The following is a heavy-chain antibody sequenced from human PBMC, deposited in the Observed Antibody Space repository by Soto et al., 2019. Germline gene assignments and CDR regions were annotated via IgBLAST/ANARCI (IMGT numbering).Heavy chain of an antibody. J-gene: IGHJ4*02. V-gene: IGHV3-72*01. Sequence: GGFLRLSCAASGLTFSDRYMDWVRQAPGKGLEWVGRIRKKTNSYTTEYAASVKGRFIISRDDSTNSLYLQMSSLKTEDTAVYYCTTVTTVDYYFDYWGQGTLVTVSS. CDR2: IRKKTNSYTT. CDR3: TTVTTVDYYFDY. CDR1: GLTFSDRY. D-gene: IGHD4-17*01.